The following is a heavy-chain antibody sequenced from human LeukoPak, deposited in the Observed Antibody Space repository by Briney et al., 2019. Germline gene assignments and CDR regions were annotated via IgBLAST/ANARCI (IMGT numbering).Heavy chain of an antibody. CDR1: GFAFSSYS. CDR2: ISTSSSYI. V-gene: IGHV3-21*01. J-gene: IGHJ4*02. D-gene: IGHD5-18*01. CDR3: ARAAGGYNYGPFDY. Sequence: PGGSLRLSCAASGFAFSSYSMNWVRQASGKGLEWVSSISTSSSYIYYADSVKGRFTISRDNANNSLYLQMHSLRAEDTAVYYCARAAGGYNYGPFDYWGQGTLVTVSS.